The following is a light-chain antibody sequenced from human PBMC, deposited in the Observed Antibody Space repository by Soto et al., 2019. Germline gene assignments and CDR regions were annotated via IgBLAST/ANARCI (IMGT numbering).Light chain of an antibody. CDR3: CSYAGSSTPLI. V-gene: IGLV2-23*02. Sequence: QSVLTQPASVSGSPGQPITISCTGTSSDFGSYNLVSWYQQHPGKAPKLMIYEVSKRPSGVSNRFSGSKSGNTASLTISGLQAEDEADYYCCSYAGSSTPLIFGTGTKVTVL. CDR1: SSDFGSYNL. CDR2: EVS. J-gene: IGLJ1*01.